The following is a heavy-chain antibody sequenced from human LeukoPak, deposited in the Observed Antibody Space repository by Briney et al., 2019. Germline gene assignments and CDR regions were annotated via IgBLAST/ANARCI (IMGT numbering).Heavy chain of an antibody. CDR1: GFTFSSYE. Sequence: PGGSLRLSCAASGFTFSSYEMNWVRQAPGKGLEWVAVVSSDGNKKYYADSVKGRFTMSRDNSKNTLYLQMDTLTVEDTAVYYCAKRMLGSTGTGKDYWGQGTLVTVSS. CDR3: AKRMLGSTGTGKDY. CDR2: VSSDGNKK. J-gene: IGHJ4*02. D-gene: IGHD1/OR15-1a*01. V-gene: IGHV3-30*18.